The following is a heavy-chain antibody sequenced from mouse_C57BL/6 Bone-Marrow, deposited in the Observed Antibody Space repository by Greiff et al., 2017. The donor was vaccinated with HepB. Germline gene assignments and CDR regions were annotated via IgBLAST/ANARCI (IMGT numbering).Heavy chain of an antibody. CDR3: TTDGYYVFMDY. V-gene: IGHV14-4*01. CDR1: GFNIKDDY. Sequence: VQLQQSGAELVRPGASVKLSCTASGFNIKDDYMHWVKQRPEQGLEWIGWIDPENGDTEYASKFQGKATITAETSSNTAYLQLSSLTSEDTAVYYCTTDGYYVFMDYWGQGTSVTVSS. CDR2: IDPENGDT. J-gene: IGHJ4*01. D-gene: IGHD2-3*01.